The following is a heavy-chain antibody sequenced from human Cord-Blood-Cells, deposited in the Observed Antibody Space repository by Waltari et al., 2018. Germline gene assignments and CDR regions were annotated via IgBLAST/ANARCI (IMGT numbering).Heavy chain of an antibody. CDR1: GFTFSSSG. CDR2: ISYDGSNK. D-gene: IGHD3-3*01. V-gene: IGHV3-30*18. Sequence: QVQLVESGGGVVQPGRSLRLSCAASGFTFSSSGMHWVRQAPAKGLEWVAVISYDGSNKYYADSVKGRFTISRDNSKNTLYLQMNSLRAEDTAVYYCAKERLSFSSGYYAFDIWGQGTMVTVSS. CDR3: AKERLSFSSGYYAFDI. J-gene: IGHJ3*02.